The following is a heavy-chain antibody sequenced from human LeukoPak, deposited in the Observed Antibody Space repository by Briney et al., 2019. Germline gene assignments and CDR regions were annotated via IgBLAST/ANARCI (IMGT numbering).Heavy chain of an antibody. J-gene: IGHJ3*02. CDR3: AREGDYGDYGGAFDI. CDR2: ISSNGGST. V-gene: IGHV3-64*01. CDR1: GFTFSSYA. D-gene: IGHD4-17*01. Sequence: GGSLRLSCAASGFTFSSYAMHWVRQAPGKGLEYVSAISSNGGSTYYANSVKGRFTISRDNSKNTLYLQMNSLRAEDTAVYYCAREGDYGDYGGAFDIWGQGTMVTVSS.